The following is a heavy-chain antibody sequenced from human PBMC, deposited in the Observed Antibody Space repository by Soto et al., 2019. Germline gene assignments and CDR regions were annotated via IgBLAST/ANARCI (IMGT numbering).Heavy chain of an antibody. D-gene: IGHD3-16*02. J-gene: IGHJ4*02. Sequence: SETLSLTCPVSGCSIISYYWSWIRQPPGKGLEWIGYIYYSGSTDYNPSLKSRVTISVDTSKNQFSLKLSSVTAADTAVYYCASGSYRYLFDYWGQGTLVTVSS. CDR2: IYYSGST. CDR1: GCSIISYY. V-gene: IGHV4-59*08. CDR3: ASGSYRYLFDY.